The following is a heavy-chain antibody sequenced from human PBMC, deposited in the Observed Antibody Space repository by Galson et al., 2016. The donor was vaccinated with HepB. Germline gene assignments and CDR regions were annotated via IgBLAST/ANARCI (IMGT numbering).Heavy chain of an antibody. CDR2: IYPDDSET. D-gene: IGHD6-13*01. J-gene: IGHJ4*02. CDR1: GYNFANSW. Sequence: QSGAEVKKPGESLRISCNGSGYNFANSWIGWVRQMPGKGLEWMGIIYPDDSETTYSPSFQGQVTISADKSINTVYLQWSSLKASDTAVYYCARSIVATGMIDNWGQGTLVTVSS. CDR3: ARSIVATGMIDN. V-gene: IGHV5-51*01.